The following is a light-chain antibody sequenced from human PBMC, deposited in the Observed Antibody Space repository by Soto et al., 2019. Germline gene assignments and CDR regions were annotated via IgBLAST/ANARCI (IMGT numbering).Light chain of an antibody. CDR3: SSSTSSTTFV. J-gene: IGLJ1*01. Sequence: QSVLTQPASVSGAPGQSITISCTGTNSDINYVSWHQQHPCKAPKLMIYGVTNRPSGVSNRFSGSKSGNTASLTISGLQAEDEADYYCSSSTSSTTFVFGTGTKLTVL. V-gene: IGLV2-14*01. CDR2: GVT. CDR1: NSDINY.